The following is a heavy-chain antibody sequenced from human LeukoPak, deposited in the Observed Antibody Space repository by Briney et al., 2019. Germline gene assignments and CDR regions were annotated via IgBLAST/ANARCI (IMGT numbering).Heavy chain of an antibody. D-gene: IGHD3-22*01. J-gene: IGHJ5*02. V-gene: IGHV4-59*01. CDR2: IYYSGST. Sequence: SETLSLTCTVSGGFISSYYWSWIRQPPGKGLEWIGYIYYSGSTNYNPSLKSRVTISVDTSKNQFSLKLSSVTAADTAVYYCARTGAYYYDSSGYYYRGTWFDPWGQGTLVTVSS. CDR3: ARTGAYYYDSSGYYYRGTWFDP. CDR1: GGFISSYY.